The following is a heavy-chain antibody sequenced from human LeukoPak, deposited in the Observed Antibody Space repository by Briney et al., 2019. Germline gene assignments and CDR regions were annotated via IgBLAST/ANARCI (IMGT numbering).Heavy chain of an antibody. J-gene: IGHJ4*02. CDR2: FDPEDGET. V-gene: IGHV1-24*01. CDR1: GYTLTELS. CDR3: ATVYYDILTGYFYFDY. D-gene: IGHD3-9*01. Sequence: ASVKVSFKVSGYTLTELSMHWVRQAPGKGLEWMGGFDPEDGETIYAQKFQGRVTMTEDTSTDTAYMELSSLRSEDTAVYYCATVYYDILTGYFYFDYWGQGTLVTVSS.